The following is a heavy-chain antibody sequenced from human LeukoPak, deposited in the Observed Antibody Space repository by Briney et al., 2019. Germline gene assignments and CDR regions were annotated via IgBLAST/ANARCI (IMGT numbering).Heavy chain of an antibody. J-gene: IGHJ6*03. D-gene: IGHD3-3*01. CDR1: GYTFTSYY. V-gene: IGHV1-46*01. CDR3: ASNYDFWSGYSYYYYYMDV. CDR2: INPSGGST. Sequence: ASVKVSCKASGYTFTSYYMHWVRQAPGQGLEWMGIINPSGGSTSYAQKFQGRVTMTRDTSTSTVYMELSSLGSEDTAVYYCASNYDFWSGYSYYYYYMDVWGKGTTVTVSS.